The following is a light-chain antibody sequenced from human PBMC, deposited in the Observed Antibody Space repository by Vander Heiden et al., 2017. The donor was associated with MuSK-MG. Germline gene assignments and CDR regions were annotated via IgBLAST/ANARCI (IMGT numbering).Light chain of an antibody. CDR2: DAS. V-gene: IGKV1D-13*01. CDR1: QGISSA. J-gene: IGKJ1*01. CDR3: QQFYDYPPT. Sequence: AIQFTQSPSSLSASVGAGVTITCRTSQGISSALAWYQQKPGKAPNLLIYDASTLQSGVPSRFSGSGSGTDFTLTISSMQPEDSAAYYCQQFYDYPPTFGPGTKVEIK.